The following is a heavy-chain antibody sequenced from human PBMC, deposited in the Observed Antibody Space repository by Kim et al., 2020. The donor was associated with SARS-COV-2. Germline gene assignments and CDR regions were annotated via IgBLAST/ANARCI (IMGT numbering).Heavy chain of an antibody. J-gene: IGHJ3*02. Sequence: GESLKISCKGSGYSFTSYWISWVRQMPGKGLEWMGRIDPSDSYTNYSPSFQGHVTISADKSISTAYLQWSSLKASDTAMYYCARGPVLEWLSVWSCAFDIWGQGTMVTVSS. V-gene: IGHV5-10-1*01. CDR1: GYSFTSYW. CDR2: IDPSDSYT. CDR3: ARGPVLEWLSVWSCAFDI. D-gene: IGHD3-3*01.